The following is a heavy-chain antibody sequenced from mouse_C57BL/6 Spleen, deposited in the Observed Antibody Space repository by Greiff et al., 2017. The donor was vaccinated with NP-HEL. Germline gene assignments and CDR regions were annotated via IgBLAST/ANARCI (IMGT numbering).Heavy chain of an antibody. J-gene: IGHJ4*01. CDR2: IHPSDSDT. D-gene: IGHD1-1*01. V-gene: IGHV1-74*01. CDR1: GYTFTSYW. Sequence: QVQLQQPGAELVKPGASVKVSCKASGYTFTSYWMHWVKQRPGQGLEWIGRIHPSDSDTNYNQKFKGKATLTVDKSSSTAYLQLSSLTAEDSAVYYCAILLLRYGAMDYWGQGTSVTVSS. CDR3: AILLLRYGAMDY.